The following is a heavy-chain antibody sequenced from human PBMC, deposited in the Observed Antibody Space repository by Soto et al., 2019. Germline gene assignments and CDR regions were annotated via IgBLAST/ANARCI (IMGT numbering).Heavy chain of an antibody. J-gene: IGHJ4*02. CDR2: SSYNGGT. D-gene: IGHD2-21*01. CDR3: SRHRIEGVWRGFDF. V-gene: IGHV4-39*01. CDR1: TDSSSFTNSY. Sequence: SETLSLTCTVSTDSSSFTNSYWGWIRQPPGKGLQWIGSSSYNGGTFYNPSLKGRVVISFDASKKQSSLQVTSVTAADTAVYFCSRHRIEGVWRGFDFWGPGSPLPVSP.